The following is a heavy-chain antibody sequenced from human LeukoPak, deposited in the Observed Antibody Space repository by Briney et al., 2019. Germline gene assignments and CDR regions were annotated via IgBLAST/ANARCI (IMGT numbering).Heavy chain of an antibody. CDR2: MSYSGST. Sequence: SETLSLTCTVSGGSISSYYWSWIRQPPGKGLEWIGYMSYSGSTNYNPSLKSRVTMSINTSKNQFSLRLSSVTAADPAVYYCARGSDFGDYWGQGTLVTVSS. CDR3: ARGSDFGDY. V-gene: IGHV4-59*01. CDR1: GGSISSYY. J-gene: IGHJ4*02. D-gene: IGHD4-17*01.